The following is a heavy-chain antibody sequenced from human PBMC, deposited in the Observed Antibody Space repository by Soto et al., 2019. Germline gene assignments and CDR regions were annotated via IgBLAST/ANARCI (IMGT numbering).Heavy chain of an antibody. D-gene: IGHD3-16*01. V-gene: IGHV6-1*01. CDR2: TYYRSRWYN. CDR1: GDSVSGNSAA. CDR3: SRECPYDVSIDSYLDD. J-gene: IGHJ4*02. Sequence: SHTLSLTCAISGDSVSGNSAAWNWIRQSPSRGLEWLGRTYYRSRWYNDYAVSVKSRITVTPDTSKNQFSLHLNSVTPEDTAVYYCSRECPYDVSIDSYLDDWGQGALVTVSS.